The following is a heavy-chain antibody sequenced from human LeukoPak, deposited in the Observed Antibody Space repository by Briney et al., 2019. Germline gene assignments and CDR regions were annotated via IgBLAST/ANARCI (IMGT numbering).Heavy chain of an antibody. CDR1: GVSISSYF. V-gene: IGHV4-4*07. CDR3: ARAGTSGGLCDY. CDR2: IYTSGST. Sequence: SETLYLTCTASGVSISSYFWSWVRQPAGKGLEWIGRIYTSGSTKYNPSLQSRVTMSLDTSKKQLSLNLGSVTAADTAVYYCARAGTSGGLCDYWGQGILATVSS. D-gene: IGHD1-14*01. J-gene: IGHJ4*02.